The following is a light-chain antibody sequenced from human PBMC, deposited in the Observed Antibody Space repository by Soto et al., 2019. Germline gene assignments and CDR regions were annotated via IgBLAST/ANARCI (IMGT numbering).Light chain of an antibody. Sequence: QSALTQPASVSGSPGQSITISCTGTSIDVGSYNLVSWYQQHPGKAPKLMIYEGSKRPSGVSNRFSGSKSGNTASLTISGLQTEDEADYYCCSYAGSITWVFGGGTKLIVL. CDR3: CSYAGSITWV. V-gene: IGLV2-23*01. J-gene: IGLJ3*02. CDR2: EGS. CDR1: SIDVGSYNL.